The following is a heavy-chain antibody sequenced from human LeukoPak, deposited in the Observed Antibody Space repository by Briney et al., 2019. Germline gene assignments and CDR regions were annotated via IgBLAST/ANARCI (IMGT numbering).Heavy chain of an antibody. D-gene: IGHD3-22*01. CDR2: VNWHGTT. CDR3: AKDLSYESSGSVIDN. J-gene: IGHJ4*02. V-gene: IGHV3-43*01. Sequence: GGSLRLSCAASGFIFEDYTMHWVRQVPGKTLEWVSLVNWHGTTYYADSLKGRFTISRDNSKNSLYLQMDSLRTEDTASYYCAKDLSYESSGSVIDNWGLGTLVTVSS. CDR1: GFIFEDYT.